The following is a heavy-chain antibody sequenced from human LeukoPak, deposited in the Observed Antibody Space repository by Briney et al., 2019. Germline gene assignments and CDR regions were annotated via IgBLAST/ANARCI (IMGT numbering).Heavy chain of an antibody. D-gene: IGHD6-19*01. Sequence: GGSLRLSCAASGFTFSSYSMNWVRQAPGKGLEWVSYISSSSSTIYYADSVKGRFTISRDNAKNSLYLQMNSLRAEDTAVYYCARVSSGWYYYYYYYMDVWGKGTTVTVSS. J-gene: IGHJ6*03. CDR2: ISSSSSTI. CDR3: ARVSSGWYYYYYYYMDV. CDR1: GFTFSSYS. V-gene: IGHV3-48*01.